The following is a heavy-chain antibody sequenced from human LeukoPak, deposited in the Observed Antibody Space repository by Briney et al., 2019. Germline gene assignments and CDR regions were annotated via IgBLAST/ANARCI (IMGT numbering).Heavy chain of an antibody. J-gene: IGHJ3*02. Sequence: GGPLRLSGAASGFTFSSYWMSWVRQAPGKGLEWVANIKQDGSEKYYVDSVKGRFTISRDNAKNSLYLQMNSLRAEDTAVYYCARGYSYGEDAFDIWGQGTMVTVSS. CDR1: GFTFSSYW. D-gene: IGHD5-18*01. CDR3: ARGYSYGEDAFDI. V-gene: IGHV3-7*01. CDR2: IKQDGSEK.